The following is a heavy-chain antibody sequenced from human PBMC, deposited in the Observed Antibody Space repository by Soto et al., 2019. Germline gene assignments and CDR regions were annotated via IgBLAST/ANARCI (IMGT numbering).Heavy chain of an antibody. D-gene: IGHD6-6*01. Sequence: PSETLSLTCTVSGGSISSGGYYWSWIRQHPGKGLEWIGYIYYSGSTYYNPSLKSRVTISVDRSKNQFSLKLSSVTAADTAVYYCAGGIAARPLGYWGQGTLVTVSS. V-gene: IGHV4-31*03. CDR3: AGGIAARPLGY. J-gene: IGHJ4*02. CDR2: IYYSGST. CDR1: GGSISSGGYY.